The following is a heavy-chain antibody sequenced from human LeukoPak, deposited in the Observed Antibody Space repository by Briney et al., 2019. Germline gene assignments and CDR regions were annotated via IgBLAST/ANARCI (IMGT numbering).Heavy chain of an antibody. CDR3: AKDQGLPGYYYYMGV. CDR2: ISSSSSTI. V-gene: IGHV3-48*01. J-gene: IGHJ6*03. CDR1: GFTFSSYG. D-gene: IGHD5/OR15-5a*01. Sequence: GGSLRLSCAASGFTFSSYGMHWVRQAPGKGLEWVSYISSSSSTIYYADSVKGRFTISRDNSKNTLYLQMNSLRAEDTAVYYCAKDQGLPGYYYYMGVWGKGTTVTVSS.